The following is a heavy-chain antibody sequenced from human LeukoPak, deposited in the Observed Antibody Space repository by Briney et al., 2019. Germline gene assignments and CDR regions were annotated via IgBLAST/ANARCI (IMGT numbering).Heavy chain of an antibody. CDR3: AKGSYYDSSGSFYFDY. CDR2: ISYDGSNK. D-gene: IGHD3-22*01. Sequence: GRSLRLSCAASGFTFSSYAMHWVRQAPGKGLEWVAVISYDGSNKYYADSVKGRFTISRDNSKNTLYVQVNSLGTEDTAAYYCAKGSYYDSSGSFYFDYWGQGTLVTVSS. J-gene: IGHJ4*02. V-gene: IGHV3-30-3*01. CDR1: GFTFSSYA.